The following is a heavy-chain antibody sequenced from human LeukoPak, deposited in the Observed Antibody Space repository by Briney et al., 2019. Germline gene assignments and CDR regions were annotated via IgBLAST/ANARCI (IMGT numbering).Heavy chain of an antibody. J-gene: IGHJ4*02. V-gene: IGHV3-48*03. CDR3: AVYYYDSSGYDY. Sequence: GGSLRLSCAASGFTFSSYEMNWVRQAPGKGLEWVSYISSSGSTIYYADSVKGRFTIPRDNAKNSLYLQMNSLRAEDTAVYYCAVYYYDSSGYDYWGQGTLVTVSS. D-gene: IGHD3-22*01. CDR2: ISSSGSTI. CDR1: GFTFSSYE.